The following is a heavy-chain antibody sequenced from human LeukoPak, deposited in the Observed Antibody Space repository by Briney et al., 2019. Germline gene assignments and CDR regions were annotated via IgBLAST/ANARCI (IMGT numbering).Heavy chain of an antibody. V-gene: IGHV3-21*01. J-gene: IGHJ5*02. CDR3: ARGAPMPFRAAAAGTRRGFNWFDP. D-gene: IGHD6-13*01. CDR2: ISSSSSYI. Sequence: GGSLRLSCAASGFTFSSYSMNWVRQAPGKGLEWVSSISSSSSYIYYADSVKGRFTISRDNAKNSLYLQMNSLRAEDTAVYYCARGAPMPFRAAAAGTRRGFNWFDPWGQGTLVTVSS. CDR1: GFTFSSYS.